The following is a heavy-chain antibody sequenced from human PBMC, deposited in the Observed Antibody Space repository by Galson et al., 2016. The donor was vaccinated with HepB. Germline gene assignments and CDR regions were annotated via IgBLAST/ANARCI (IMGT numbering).Heavy chain of an antibody. Sequence: SVKVSCKASGYTFTTYAMNWIRQAPGQGPEWMGWIHPGNGNTKYSQSFQGMITLVRDTSATTAYMELSSLKSEDTAVYYCARTWGGVYYSDSWGQGTLVTVSS. CDR2: IHPGNGNT. CDR3: ARTWGGVYYSDS. V-gene: IGHV1-3*01. J-gene: IGHJ4*02. D-gene: IGHD1-26*01. CDR1: GYTFTTYA.